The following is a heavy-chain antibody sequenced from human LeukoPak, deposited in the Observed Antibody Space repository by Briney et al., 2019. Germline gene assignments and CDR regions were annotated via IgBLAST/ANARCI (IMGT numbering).Heavy chain of an antibody. CDR3: AKEETAYCGGDCYRSAFDI. CDR2: ISGSGGST. Sequence: GGSLRLSCAASGFTFSSYAMSWVRQAPGKGLEWVSAISGSGGSTYCADSVKGRFTISRDNSKNTLYLQMNSLRAEDTAVYYCAKEETAYCGGDCYRSAFDIWGQGTMVTVSS. J-gene: IGHJ3*02. CDR1: GFTFSSYA. V-gene: IGHV3-23*01. D-gene: IGHD2-21*02.